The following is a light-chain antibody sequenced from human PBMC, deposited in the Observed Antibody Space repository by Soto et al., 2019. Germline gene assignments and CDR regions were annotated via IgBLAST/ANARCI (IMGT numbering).Light chain of an antibody. CDR3: QQDNSYPWT. J-gene: IGKJ1*01. CDR2: KAS. Sequence: DIQMTQSPSTLSASVGDRVTITCRASQSISSWLAWYQQKPGKAPKLLIYKASSLESGGPSRFSGSGSGTEVTLTISSLQPDDFATYYCQQDNSYPWTFGQGTKVEIK. V-gene: IGKV1-5*03. CDR1: QSISSW.